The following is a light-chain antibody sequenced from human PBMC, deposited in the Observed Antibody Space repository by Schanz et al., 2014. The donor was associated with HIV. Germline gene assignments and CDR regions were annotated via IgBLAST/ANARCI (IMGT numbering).Light chain of an antibody. Sequence: QSAPTQPASVSGSPGQSITISCTGTRNDVGTYNLVSWYQQHPGKAPKLMIYDVSNRPSGVSNRFSGSKSGNTASLTISGLQVGDEADYYCCSFAGTIWVFGGGTKLTVL. CDR1: RNDVGTYNL. CDR3: CSFAGTIWV. V-gene: IGLV2-23*02. J-gene: IGLJ3*02. CDR2: DVS.